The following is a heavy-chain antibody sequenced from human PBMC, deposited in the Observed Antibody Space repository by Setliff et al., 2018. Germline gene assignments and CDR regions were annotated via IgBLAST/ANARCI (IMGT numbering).Heavy chain of an antibody. D-gene: IGHD3-10*01. CDR1: GFTFSTYR. J-gene: IGHJ4*02. V-gene: IGHV3-33*08. CDR2: IWDDGGNK. Sequence: VGSLRLSCAASGFTFSTYRMHWVRQAPGKGLEWVAVIWDDGGNKYHADSVKGRFIISRDDSKNTVFLQMNSLKTEDTALYYCNSRITVLRGVTVLWGQGTLVTVSS. CDR3: NSRITVLRGVTVL.